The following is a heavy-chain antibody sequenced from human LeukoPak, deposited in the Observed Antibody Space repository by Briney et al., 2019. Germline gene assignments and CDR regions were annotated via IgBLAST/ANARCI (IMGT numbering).Heavy chain of an antibody. V-gene: IGHV4-34*01. CDR2: INHSGST. J-gene: IGHJ5*02. Sequence: SETLSLTCAVYGGSFSGYYWSWIRQPPGKGLEWIGEINHSGSTNYNPSLKSRVTISVDTSKNQFSLKLSSVTAADTAVYYCARLSLTMITSDPWGQGTLVTVSS. CDR3: ARLSLTMITSDP. CDR1: GGSFSGYY. D-gene: IGHD3-22*01.